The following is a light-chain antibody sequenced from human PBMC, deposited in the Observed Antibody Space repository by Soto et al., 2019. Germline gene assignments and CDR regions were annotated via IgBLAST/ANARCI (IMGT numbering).Light chain of an antibody. Sequence: EIVLTQSPGTLSLSPGERATLSCRASQSVSSSFLAWYQQKPGQAPRLLIYGASSRATGIPDRFSGSGSGTDFTLTISRLEPEDFAVYYCQQYGSSPPWTFGQGTKADIK. J-gene: IGKJ1*01. CDR1: QSVSSSF. CDR3: QQYGSSPPWT. V-gene: IGKV3-20*01. CDR2: GAS.